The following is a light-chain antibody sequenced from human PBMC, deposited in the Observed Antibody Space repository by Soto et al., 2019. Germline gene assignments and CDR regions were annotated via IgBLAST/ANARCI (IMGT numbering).Light chain of an antibody. Sequence: ALTQPPSASGSPGQSVTISCTGTSSDVGGYNYVSWYQQHPGKAPKLMIYEVTKRPSGVPDRFSGSKSGNTASLTVSGLLAEDEADYYCSSHAGIINVLFGGGTKLTVL. J-gene: IGLJ3*02. CDR3: SSHAGIINVL. CDR2: EVT. V-gene: IGLV2-8*01. CDR1: SSDVGGYNY.